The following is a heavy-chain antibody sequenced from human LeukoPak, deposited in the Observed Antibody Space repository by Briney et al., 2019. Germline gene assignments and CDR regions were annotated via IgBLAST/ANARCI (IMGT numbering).Heavy chain of an antibody. V-gene: IGHV4-38-2*01. J-gene: IGHJ3*02. D-gene: IGHD3-3*01. CDR1: GYSINSGYF. CDR2: MYHSGST. Sequence: NPSETLSLTCAVPGYSINSGYFWGWIRQPPGKGLEWIGSMYHSGSTYHNPSLKSRVTTSVDTSKKPFSLHLTSSTAATPPGYCPATHVVVGVVKGNAFDMGGQGTMVTVSS. CDR3: ATHVVVGVVKGNAFDM.